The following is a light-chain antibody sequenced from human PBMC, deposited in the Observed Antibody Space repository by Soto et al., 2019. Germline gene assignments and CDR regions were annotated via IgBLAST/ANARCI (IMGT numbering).Light chain of an antibody. V-gene: IGLV1-44*01. Sequence: QSVLTQPPSASGTPGQRVTISCSGSSSNIGSNTVNWYQQLPGTAPKLLISNNDQRPSGVPDRFSGSKSGTSASLAISGLQSDDESDYYCQLWDSNSDHLVFGGGTKVTVL. CDR1: SSNIGSNT. J-gene: IGLJ2*01. CDR2: NND. CDR3: QLWDSNSDHLV.